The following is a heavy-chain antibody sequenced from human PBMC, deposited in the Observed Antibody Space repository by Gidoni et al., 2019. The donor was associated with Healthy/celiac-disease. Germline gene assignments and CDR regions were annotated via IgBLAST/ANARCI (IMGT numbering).Heavy chain of an antibody. D-gene: IGHD3-22*01. Sequence: QVHLQESGPGLVKPSQTLSLTCTVSGGSISSCSYYWSWIRQHPGKGLEWIGYIYYSGSTYYNPSLKSRVTISVDSSKNQFSLKLSSVTAADTAMFYCARYYYDSGGYYAFDYWGQGALVTVSS. V-gene: IGHV4-31*03. CDR2: IYYSGST. CDR1: GGSISSCSYY. CDR3: ARYYYDSGGYYAFDY. J-gene: IGHJ4*02.